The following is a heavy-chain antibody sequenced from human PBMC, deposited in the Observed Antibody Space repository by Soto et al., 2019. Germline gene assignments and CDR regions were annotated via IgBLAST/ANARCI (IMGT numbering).Heavy chain of an antibody. J-gene: IGHJ6*02. D-gene: IGHD6-13*01. CDR3: TTGGVAAAGSYPDYYGMDV. Sequence: GESLKISCAASGFTFSNAWMSWVRQAPGKGLEWVGRIKSKTDGGTTDYAAPVKGRFTISRDDSKNTLYLQMNSLKTEDTAVYYCTTGGVAAAGSYPDYYGMDVWGQGTTVTVSS. CDR1: GFTFSNAW. V-gene: IGHV3-15*01. CDR2: IKSKTDGGTT.